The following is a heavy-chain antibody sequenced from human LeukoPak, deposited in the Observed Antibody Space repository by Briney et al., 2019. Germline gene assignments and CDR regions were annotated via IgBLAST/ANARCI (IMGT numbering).Heavy chain of an antibody. CDR2: INHSGST. D-gene: IGHD4-11*01. J-gene: IGHJ6*04. CDR3: ARGPYSNYGIMDV. V-gene: IGHV4-39*07. CDR1: GGSISSSSYY. Sequence: SETLSLTCTVSGGSISSSSYYWGWIRQPPGKGLEWIGEINHSGSTNYNPSLKSRVTISVDTSKNQFSLKLSSVAAADTAVYYCARGPYSNYGIMDVWGKGTTVTVSS.